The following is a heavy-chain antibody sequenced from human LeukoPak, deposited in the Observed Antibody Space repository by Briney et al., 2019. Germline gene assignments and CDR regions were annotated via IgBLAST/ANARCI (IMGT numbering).Heavy chain of an antibody. CDR2: IFPSGGEI. D-gene: IGHD2-8*02. J-gene: IGHJ4*02. CDR3: ATDRQVLLPFES. Sequence: PGGFLRLSCAASGFAFTTFAMRWVRQPPRKGLEWVSSIFPSGGEIHYAASVRGRFTISRDNSKSTLSLQMNSLRAEDTAIYYCATDRQVLLPFESWGQGTLVTVSS. V-gene: IGHV3-23*01. CDR1: GFAFTTFA.